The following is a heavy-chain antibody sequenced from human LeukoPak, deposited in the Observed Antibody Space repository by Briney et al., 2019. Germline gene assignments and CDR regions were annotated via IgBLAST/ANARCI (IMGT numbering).Heavy chain of an antibody. J-gene: IGHJ4*02. CDR1: GFTFSSYS. CDR3: ARSSRELGGYAPWELMPPFDY. D-gene: IGHD1-7*01. CDR2: ISSGSSYI. Sequence: GGSLRLSCAASGFTFSSYSMNRVRQAPGKGLEWVSSISSGSSYIYYADSVKGRFTISRDNAKNSLYLQMNSLRAEDTAVYYCARSSRELGGYAPWELMPPFDYWGQGTLVTVSS. V-gene: IGHV3-21*01.